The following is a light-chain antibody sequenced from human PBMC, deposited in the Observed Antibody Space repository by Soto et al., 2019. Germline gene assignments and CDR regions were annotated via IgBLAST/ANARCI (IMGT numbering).Light chain of an antibody. CDR3: CSYARNRLYV. CDR2: EVT. Sequence: QSVLTQPPSVSGSPGQSVTISCTATTTDIDNYDSVSWYQQAPGTAPKLLIYEVTHRPSGISDRFSGSKSGNTASLTISGLQSEDEASYYCCSYARNRLYVFGSGTKSPS. J-gene: IGLJ1*01. V-gene: IGLV2-18*02. CDR1: TTDIDNYDS.